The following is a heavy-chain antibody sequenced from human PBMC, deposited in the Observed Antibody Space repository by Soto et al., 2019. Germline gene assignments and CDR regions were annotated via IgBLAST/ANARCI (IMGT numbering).Heavy chain of an antibody. CDR1: GGSISSHY. V-gene: IGHV4-59*08. D-gene: IGHD1-7*01. J-gene: IGHJ5*02. CDR3: ARRDWNFNWFDP. Sequence: SETLSLTCTVSGGSISSHYWSWIRQPPGKGLEWIVYFYSSGSTNYNPSLRSRVSISVDMSKNLFSLKLTSLTAVDTAIYYCARRDWNFNWFDPWGQGTLVTVSS. CDR2: FYSSGST.